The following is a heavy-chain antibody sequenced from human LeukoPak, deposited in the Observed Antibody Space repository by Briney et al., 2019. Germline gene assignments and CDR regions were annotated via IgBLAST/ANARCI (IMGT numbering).Heavy chain of an antibody. Sequence: SETLSLTCTVSGGSISSGGYYWGWIRQPPGKGLEWIGSIYYSGSTYYNPSLKSRVTISVDTSKNQFSLKLSSVTAADTAVYYCARLFYGSGWQQDNDAFDIWGQGTMVTVSS. CDR1: GGSISSGGYY. CDR2: IYYSGST. V-gene: IGHV4-39*01. J-gene: IGHJ3*02. CDR3: ARLFYGSGWQQDNDAFDI. D-gene: IGHD6-19*01.